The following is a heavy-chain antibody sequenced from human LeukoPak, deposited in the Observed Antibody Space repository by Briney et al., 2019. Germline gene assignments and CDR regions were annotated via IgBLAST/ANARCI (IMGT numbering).Heavy chain of an antibody. D-gene: IGHD2-2*02. V-gene: IGHV1-18*01. CDR1: GYTFTSYG. CDR3: ARCRTSIVGVPAAIPQNFDY. CDR2: ISAYNGNT. Sequence: ASVKVSCKASGYTFTSYGISWVRQAPGQGLEWMGWISAYNGNTNYAQKLQGRVTMTTDTSTSTAYMELRSLRSDDTAVYYCARCRTSIVGVPAAIPQNFDYWGQGTLVTVSS. J-gene: IGHJ4*02.